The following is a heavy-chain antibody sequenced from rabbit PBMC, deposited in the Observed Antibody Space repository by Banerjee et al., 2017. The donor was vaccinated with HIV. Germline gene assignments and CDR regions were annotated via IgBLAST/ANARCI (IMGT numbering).Heavy chain of an antibody. D-gene: IGHD1-1*01. J-gene: IGHJ3*01. V-gene: IGHV1S45*01. CDR1: GFDFSNSYC. CDR3: VRGSGASSSGYIPLTRLDL. CDR2: IYTNSDDT. Sequence: QEQLVESGGGLVQPEGSLTLTCKASGFDFSNSYCMCWVRQAPGKGLEWIGCIYTNSDDTYYASWAKGRFTILKTSSTTVDLKMTSLTEADTATYFCVRGSGASSSGYIPLTRLDLWGPGTLVTV.